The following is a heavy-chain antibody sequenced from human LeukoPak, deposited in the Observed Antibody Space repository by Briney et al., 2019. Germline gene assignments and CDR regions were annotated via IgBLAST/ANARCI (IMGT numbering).Heavy chain of an antibody. CDR1: GFTFNSYE. CDR3: AREPPHSGMDV. J-gene: IGHJ6*04. CDR2: ISSSGGTT. Sequence: PGGSLRLSCAASGFTFNSYEMNWVRQAPGKGLEWVPYISSSGGTTYYADSMKGRFTISRDNAKNSLYLQMNSLKAEDTAVYYCAREPPHSGMDVWGKGTTVTVSS. V-gene: IGHV3-48*03. D-gene: IGHD1-26*01.